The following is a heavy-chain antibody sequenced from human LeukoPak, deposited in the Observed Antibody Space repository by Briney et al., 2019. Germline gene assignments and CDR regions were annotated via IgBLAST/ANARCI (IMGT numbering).Heavy chain of an antibody. CDR3: ARYTGFFNYFDP. CDR2: VYFTGST. CDR1: GGSITTSSNH. V-gene: IGHV4-39*01. Sequence: SETLSLTCTVSGGSITTSSNHWGWLRQPPGKGLEFIGSVYFTGSTMYNPSLNSRVTISVDTSKNQFSLKMTSVTAADTAVYYCARYTGFFNYFDPWGQGTLVTVSS. D-gene: IGHD1-1*01. J-gene: IGHJ5*02.